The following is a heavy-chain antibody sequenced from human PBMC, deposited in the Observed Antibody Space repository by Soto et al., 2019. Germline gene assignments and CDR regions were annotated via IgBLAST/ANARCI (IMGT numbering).Heavy chain of an antibody. V-gene: IGHV3-48*02. CDR3: ARDLSWGSKWYYYMDV. CDR2: ISSSSTNI. D-gene: IGHD3-16*01. CDR1: GFTISGNA. Sequence: EVQLVESGGGLVQPGGSLRLSFAASGFTISGNAMNWVRQAPGRGLGWVSYISSSSTNIHYADSVRGRFTISRDNAKNSLYLQMNSLRDEDTAVYRCARDLSWGSKWYYYMDVWGKGTTVTVSS. J-gene: IGHJ6*03.